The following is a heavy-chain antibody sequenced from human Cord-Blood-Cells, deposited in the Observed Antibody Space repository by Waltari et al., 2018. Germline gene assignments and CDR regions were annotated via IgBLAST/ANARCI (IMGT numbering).Heavy chain of an antibody. J-gene: IGHJ3*02. V-gene: IGHV4-34*01. CDR3: ARRPCTGGVCDLEGAFDI. CDR1: GGSFSGYY. CDR2: INHSGST. Sequence: QVQLQQWGAGLLKPSETLSLTCAVYGGSFSGYYWSWIRQPPGKGLEWIGEINHSGSTNYNPSLKSRVTISVDTSKNQFSLKLSSVTAADTAVYYCARRPCTGGVCDLEGAFDIWGQGTMVTVSS. D-gene: IGHD2-8*02.